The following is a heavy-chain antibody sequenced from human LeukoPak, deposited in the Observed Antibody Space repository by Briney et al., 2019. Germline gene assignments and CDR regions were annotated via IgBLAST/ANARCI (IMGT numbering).Heavy chain of an antibody. CDR3: ARGSIAVAGHDY. J-gene: IGHJ4*02. CDR1: GYTFTGYY. CDR2: VNPNSGGT. Sequence: GASVKVSCKASGYTFTGYYMHGVRQAPPQEGEWMGWVNPNSGGTNYAHKFQGRVTMSRDTSIRTAYMELSRLRSDDTAVYYCARGSIAVAGHDYWGQGTLVTVSS. D-gene: IGHD6-19*01. V-gene: IGHV1-2*02.